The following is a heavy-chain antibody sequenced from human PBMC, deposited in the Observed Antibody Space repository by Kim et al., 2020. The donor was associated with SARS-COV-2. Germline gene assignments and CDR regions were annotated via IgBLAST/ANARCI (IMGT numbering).Heavy chain of an antibody. Sequence: SETLSLTCTVSGGSISSSSYYWGWIRQPPGKGLEWIGSIYYSGSTYYNPSLKSRVTISVDTSKNQFSLKLSSVTAADTAVYYCARTLDTLAGYSSGWYEGYFDYWGQGTLVTVSS. CDR2: IYYSGST. D-gene: IGHD6-19*01. J-gene: IGHJ4*02. CDR3: ARTLDTLAGYSSGWYEGYFDY. CDR1: GGSISSSSYY. V-gene: IGHV4-39*07.